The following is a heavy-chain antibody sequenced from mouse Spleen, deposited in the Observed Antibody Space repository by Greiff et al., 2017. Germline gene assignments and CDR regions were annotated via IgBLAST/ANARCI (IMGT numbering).Heavy chain of an antibody. J-gene: IGHJ4*01. D-gene: IGHD2-4*01. CDR3: ARSYYEYALYYAMDY. CDR2: IWSGGST. CDR1: GFSLTSYG. Sequence: VQRVESGPGLVQPSQSLSITCTVSGFSLTSYGVHWVRQSPGKGLEWLGVIWSGGSTDYNAAFISRLSISKDNSKSQVFFKMNSLQADDTAIYYCARSYYEYALYYAMDYWGQGTSVTVSS. V-gene: IGHV2-2*01.